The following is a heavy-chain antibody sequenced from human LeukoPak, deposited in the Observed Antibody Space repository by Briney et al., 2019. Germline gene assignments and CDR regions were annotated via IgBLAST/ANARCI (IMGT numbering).Heavy chain of an antibody. CDR3: ARTVAYCSATSCYGY. Sequence: SETLSLTCAVSGYSISSGYYWGWIRQPAGKGLEWIGSVYYDGSTYHNPSLKSRVTISVDMSKNQFFVKLSSVTAADTAVYYCARTVAYCSATSCYGYWGQGTLVTVSS. CDR2: VYYDGST. D-gene: IGHD2-2*01. J-gene: IGHJ4*02. CDR1: GYSISSGYY. V-gene: IGHV4-38-2*01.